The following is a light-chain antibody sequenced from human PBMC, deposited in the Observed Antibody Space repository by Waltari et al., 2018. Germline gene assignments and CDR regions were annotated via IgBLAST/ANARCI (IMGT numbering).Light chain of an antibody. V-gene: IGKV1-5*03. CDR3: QQSQT. J-gene: IGKJ1*01. Sequence: DIQMTQSHSTLSASVGDRVTITCRASQSISSWLAWYQQKPGKAPKLLIYKASSLESGVPSRFSGSGSGTEFTLTISSLQPDDFATYYCQQSQTFGQGTKVEIK. CDR2: KAS. CDR1: QSISSW.